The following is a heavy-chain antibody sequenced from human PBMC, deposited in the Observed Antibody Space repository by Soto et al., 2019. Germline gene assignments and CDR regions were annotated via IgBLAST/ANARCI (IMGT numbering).Heavy chain of an antibody. Sequence: SETLSLTCTVSGASMSSGGYYWTWIRQSPGKGLEWIGYIYYSGSTYYNPSLESRVAISLDTSRSQFSLTLHSVTAADTAIYYCARDRHNNFFDPWGQGTLVTAPQ. V-gene: IGHV4-31*03. D-gene: IGHD6-6*01. CDR3: ARDRHNNFFDP. CDR2: IYYSGST. CDR1: GASMSSGGYY. J-gene: IGHJ5*02.